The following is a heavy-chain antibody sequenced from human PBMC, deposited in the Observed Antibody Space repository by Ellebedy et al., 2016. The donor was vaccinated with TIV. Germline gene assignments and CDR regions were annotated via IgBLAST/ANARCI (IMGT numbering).Heavy chain of an antibody. CDR3: ARDIRGRWFNP. D-gene: IGHD3-16*01. CDR2: ISYDGSNK. Sequence: GESLKISXAASGFTFSSYAMHWVRQAPGKGLEWVAVISYDGSNKYYADSVKGRFTISRDNSKNTLYLQMNSLRAEDTAVYYCARDIRGRWFNPWGQGTLVTVSS. J-gene: IGHJ5*02. V-gene: IGHV3-30-3*01. CDR1: GFTFSSYA.